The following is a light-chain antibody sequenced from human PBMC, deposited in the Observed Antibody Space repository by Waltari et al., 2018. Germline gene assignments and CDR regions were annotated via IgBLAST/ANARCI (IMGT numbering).Light chain of an antibody. J-gene: IGLJ2*01. Sequence: QSVLTQPPSVSAAPGQKATISSSGSSSNTCNDYLSWYQPLPGTAPKLFIYENNKRPSGIPDRFSGSKSGTSATLGITGLQTGDEADYYCGTWDTTLSALIFGGGTKLTVL. V-gene: IGLV1-51*01. CDR3: GTWDTTLSALI. CDR2: ENN. CDR1: SSNTCNDY.